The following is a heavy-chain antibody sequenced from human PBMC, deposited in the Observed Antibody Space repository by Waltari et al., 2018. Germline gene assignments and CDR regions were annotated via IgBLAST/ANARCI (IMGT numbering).Heavy chain of an antibody. CDR2: IKGKSDGAIT. J-gene: IGHJ4*01. CDR3: TTLDAPWGG. V-gene: IGHV3-15*01. CDR1: GFTFHPAW. D-gene: IGHD7-27*01. Sequence: EVQMVESGGGLVKPGDSLRLSCAASGFTFHPAWLTWVRQAPGKGLEWVGRIKGKSDGAITDFAAPVRGRFSISRDDSQNMVFLQMNSLRTEDTAVYYCTTLDAPWGGWGHGTLVTVSS.